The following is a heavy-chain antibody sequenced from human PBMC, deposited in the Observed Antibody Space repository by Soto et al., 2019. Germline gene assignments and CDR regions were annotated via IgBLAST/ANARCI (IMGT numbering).Heavy chain of an antibody. CDR1: GDSVSSNSAA. Sequence: QVQLQQSGPGLVKPSQTLSLTCAISGDSVSSNSAAWNWIRQSPSRGLEWLGRTYYRSKWYNDYAGSVKSRITINPDTSKNQFSLQLNSVTPEDTAVYYCAREGLIAARGLSWFDPLGQGTLVTVSS. CDR2: TYYRSKWYN. CDR3: AREGLIAARGLSWFDP. J-gene: IGHJ5*02. V-gene: IGHV6-1*01. D-gene: IGHD6-6*01.